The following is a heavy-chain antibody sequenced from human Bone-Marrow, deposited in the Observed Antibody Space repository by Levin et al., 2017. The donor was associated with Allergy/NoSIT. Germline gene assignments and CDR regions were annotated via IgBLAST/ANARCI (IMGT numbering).Heavy chain of an antibody. V-gene: IGHV1-8*01. CDR3: ARGYRRPRSGWFDP. Sequence: GESLKISCKASGYTFTSYDINWVRQATGQGLEWMGWMNPNSGNTGYAQKFQGRVTMTRNTSISTAYMELSSLRSEDTAVYYCARGYRRPRSGWFDPWGQGTLVTVSS. D-gene: IGHD1-14*01. CDR2: MNPNSGNT. J-gene: IGHJ5*02. CDR1: GYTFTSYD.